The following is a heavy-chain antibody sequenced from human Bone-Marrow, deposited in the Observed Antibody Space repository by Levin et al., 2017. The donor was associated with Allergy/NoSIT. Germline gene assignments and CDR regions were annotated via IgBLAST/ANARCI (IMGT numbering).Heavy chain of an antibody. V-gene: IGHV3-21*01. CDR3: VRVRD. J-gene: IGHJ4*02. CDR1: GFTFRRYS. Sequence: LSLPCAASGFTFRRYSMNWVRQAPGKGLEWVSSISGSRNYIYYADSVKGRFTISRDNAKNSLYLQMNDLRAEDTGVYYCVRVRDWGQGTLVTVSS. CDR2: ISGSRNYI.